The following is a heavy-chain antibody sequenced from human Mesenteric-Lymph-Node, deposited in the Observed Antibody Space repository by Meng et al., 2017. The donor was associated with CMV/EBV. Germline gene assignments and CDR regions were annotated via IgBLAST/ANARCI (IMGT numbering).Heavy chain of an antibody. J-gene: IGHJ4*02. CDR2: ISSSSYI. D-gene: IGHD6-13*01. CDR1: GFTFSSYS. V-gene: IGHV3-21*01. CDR3: ARGSSWTYFDY. Sequence: GESLKISCAASGFTFSSYSMNWVRQAPGKGLEWVSSISSSSYIYYADSVKGRFTISRDNAKNSLYLQMNSLRAEDTAVYYCARGSSWTYFDYWGQGPRSPSPQ.